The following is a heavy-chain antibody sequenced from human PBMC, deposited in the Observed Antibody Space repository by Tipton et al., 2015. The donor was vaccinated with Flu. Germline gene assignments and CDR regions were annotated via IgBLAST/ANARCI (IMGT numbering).Heavy chain of an antibody. V-gene: IGHV4-38-2*02. CDR3: ARGSLWFGELETYGFDP. CDR1: GYSISSGYY. J-gene: IGHJ5*02. CDR2: IYHSGST. D-gene: IGHD3-10*01. Sequence: LRLSCTVSGYSISSGYYWGWIRQPPGKGLEWIGGIYHSGSTYYNPSLKSRVTISVDTSKNQFSLKMSSVTAADTAVYYCARGSLWFGELETYGFDPWGQGTLVTVSS.